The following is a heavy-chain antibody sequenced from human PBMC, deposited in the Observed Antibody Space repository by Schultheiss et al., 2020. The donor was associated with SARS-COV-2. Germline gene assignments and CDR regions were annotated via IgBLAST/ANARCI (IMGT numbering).Heavy chain of an antibody. D-gene: IGHD3-22*01. CDR2: ISAYNGNT. J-gene: IGHJ6*03. V-gene: IGHV1-18*01. Sequence: ASVKVSCKASGFTFTSSAVQWVRQAPGQGLEWMGWISAYNGNTNYAQKLQGRVTMTTDTSTSTAYMELRSLRSDDTAVYYCARELYYYDSSGYRYYYMDVWGKGTTVTVSS. CDR3: ARELYYYDSSGYRYYYMDV. CDR1: GFTFTSSA.